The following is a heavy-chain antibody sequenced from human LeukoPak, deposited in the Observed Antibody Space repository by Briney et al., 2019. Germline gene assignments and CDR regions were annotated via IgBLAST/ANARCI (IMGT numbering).Heavy chain of an antibody. J-gene: IGHJ4*02. D-gene: IGHD6-13*01. CDR2: IYYSGST. CDR3: ARDSEAAAEDY. V-gene: IGHV4-39*07. Sequence: PSETLSLTCTVSGGSISSSSYYWGWIRQPPGKGLEWIGSIYYSGSTYYNPSLKSRVTISVDTSKNQFSLKLSSVTAADTAVYYCARDSEAAAEDYWGQGTLVTVSS. CDR1: GGSISSSSYY.